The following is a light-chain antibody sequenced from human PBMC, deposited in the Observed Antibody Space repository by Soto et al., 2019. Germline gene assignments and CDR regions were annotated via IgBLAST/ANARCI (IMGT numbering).Light chain of an antibody. V-gene: IGKV3-20*01. Sequence: DIVLTQSPGTLSLSPGERANLSCRASQSLSTSYLAWYQHKPGHAPRLLTYGTSSRASGIPDRFTGSGSGTNFTLTISRLEPEDFAVYYCQNYGSSSLHFGGGTKVDIQ. CDR3: QNYGSSSLH. J-gene: IGKJ4*01. CDR2: GTS. CDR1: QSLSTSY.